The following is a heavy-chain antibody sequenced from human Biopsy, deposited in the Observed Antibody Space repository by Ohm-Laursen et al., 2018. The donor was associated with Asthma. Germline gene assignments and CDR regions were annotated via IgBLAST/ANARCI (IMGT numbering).Heavy chain of an antibody. D-gene: IGHD2-15*01. CDR2: IHYSGSA. J-gene: IGHJ4*02. Sequence: SETLSLTCTVSGDSFTYPGYYWSWVRQLPGRGLEWIGYIHYSGSAYYNPSLKSRISMSVDMSKKQISLRLSSVIAADTAVYYCAGFCSGGNCPDHWGQGTLVTVSS. CDR3: AGFCSGGNCPDH. V-gene: IGHV4-31*03. CDR1: GDSFTYPGYY.